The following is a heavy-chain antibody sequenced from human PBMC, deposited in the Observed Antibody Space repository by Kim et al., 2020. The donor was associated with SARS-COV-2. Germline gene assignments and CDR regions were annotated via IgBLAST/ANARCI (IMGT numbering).Heavy chain of an antibody. J-gene: IGHJ4*02. CDR2: INSAGAT. Sequence: LSLTCAASGFTFSSYHMHWVRQVTGKGLEWVAGINSAGATFYASSVKGRFTISRENAKNSLYLQMKSLTAGDTAVYYCTRAYDGAWIDYWGQGTLVTVSS. V-gene: IGHV3-13*04. CDR1: GFTFSSYH. D-gene: IGHD3-3*01. CDR3: TRAYDGAWIDY.